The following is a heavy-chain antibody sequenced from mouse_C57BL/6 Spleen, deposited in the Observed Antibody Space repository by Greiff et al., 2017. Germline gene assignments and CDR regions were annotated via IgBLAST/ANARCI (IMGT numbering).Heavy chain of an antibody. D-gene: IGHD4-1*01. V-gene: IGHV1-4*01. J-gene: IGHJ2*01. Sequence: QVQLQQSGAELARPGASVKMSCKASGYTFTSYTMHWVKQRPGQGLEWIGYINPSSGYTKYNQKFKDKATLTADKSSRTAYMQLSSMTSEDSAVYYCARLLGGGYFDYWGQGTTLTVSS. CDR2: INPSSGYT. CDR1: GYTFTSYT. CDR3: ARLLGGGYFDY.